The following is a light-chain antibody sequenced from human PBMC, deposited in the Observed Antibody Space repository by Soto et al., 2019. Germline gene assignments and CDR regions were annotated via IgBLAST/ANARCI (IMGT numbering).Light chain of an antibody. CDR3: QHYGTSRT. Sequence: EVVLTQSPGTLSLSPGERATLSCRATQSVASGYFAWYQQKPGQAPRLLIYGASTRATGIPDRFSGSGSGTDFTLTISRLEPEDSAVYFCQHYGTSRTFGQGTKVELK. J-gene: IGKJ1*01. CDR2: GAS. CDR1: QSVASGY. V-gene: IGKV3-20*01.